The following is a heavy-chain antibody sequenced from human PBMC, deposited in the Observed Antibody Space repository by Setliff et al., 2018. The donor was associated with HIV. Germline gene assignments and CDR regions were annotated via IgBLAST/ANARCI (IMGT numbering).Heavy chain of an antibody. V-gene: IGHV4-59*08. J-gene: IGHJ4*02. CDR3: ARQVSIPGVAVTPLDY. CDR1: GGSISSHY. Sequence: SETLSLTCTVSGGSISSHYWIWIRQPPGKGLEWIGYIHYSGATNYNPSLKSRVTISLDTSRTQFSLRLSSVTAADTAVYYCARQVSIPGVAVTPLDYWGQGSLVTVS. D-gene: IGHD3-3*01. CDR2: IHYSGAT.